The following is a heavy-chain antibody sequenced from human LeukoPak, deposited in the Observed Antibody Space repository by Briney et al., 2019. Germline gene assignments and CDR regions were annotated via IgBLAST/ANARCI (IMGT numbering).Heavy chain of an antibody. CDR2: IYYSGST. J-gene: IGHJ6*02. V-gene: IGHV4-59*01. CDR3: ARGHYGYYYGMDV. Sequence: SETLSLTCTVSGGSISSYYWSWIRQPPGKGLEWIGYIYYSGSTDYNPSLKSRVTISVDTSKNQFSLKLSSVTAADTAVYYCARGHYGYYYGMDVWGQGTTVTVSS. D-gene: IGHD3-10*01. CDR1: GGSISSYY.